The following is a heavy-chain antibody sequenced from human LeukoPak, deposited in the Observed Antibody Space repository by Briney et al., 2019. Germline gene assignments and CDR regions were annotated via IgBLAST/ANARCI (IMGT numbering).Heavy chain of an antibody. CDR1: GFTFNNYA. V-gene: IGHV3-9*01. J-gene: IGHJ4*02. D-gene: IGHD3-22*01. CDR2: ISWNGGTI. CDR3: AAQLVVTTINPFDY. Sequence: GGSLRLSCAASGFTFNNYAMSWVRQAPGKGLEWVSGISWNGGTIGYADSVKGRFTISRDNAKNSLYLQMDSLRAEDTALYYCAAQLVVTTINPFDYWGQGTLVTVSS.